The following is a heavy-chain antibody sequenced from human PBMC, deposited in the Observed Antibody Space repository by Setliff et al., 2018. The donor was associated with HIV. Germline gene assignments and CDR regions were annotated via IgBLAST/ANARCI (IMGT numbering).Heavy chain of an antibody. D-gene: IGHD5-18*01. CDR1: GYSFTIYW. CDR3: ARPGYSYGSFYYSMDV. CDR2: IYPGDSDT. V-gene: IGHV5-51*01. J-gene: IGHJ6*02. Sequence: PGESLKISCKGSGYSFTIYWIAWVRQMPGKGLEWMGIIYPGDSDTRYSPSFQGQVTISADKSISTAYLQWSSLKASDTAIYYCARPGYSYGSFYYSMDVWGQGTTVTVSS.